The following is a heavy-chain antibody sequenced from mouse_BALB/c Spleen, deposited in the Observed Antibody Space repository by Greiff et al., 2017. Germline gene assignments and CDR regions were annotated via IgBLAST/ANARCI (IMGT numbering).Heavy chain of an antibody. D-gene: IGHD2-10*01. J-gene: IGHJ4*01. CDR3: ARSYYGNYAAMDY. CDR1: GFTFSSFG. Sequence: EVKLMESGGGLVQPGGSRKLSCAASGFTFSSFGMHWVRQAPEKGLEWVAYISSGSSTIYYADTVKGRFTISRDNPKNTLFLQMTSLRSEDTAMYYCARSYYGNYAAMDYWGQGTSVTVSS. CDR2: ISSGSSTI. V-gene: IGHV5-17*02.